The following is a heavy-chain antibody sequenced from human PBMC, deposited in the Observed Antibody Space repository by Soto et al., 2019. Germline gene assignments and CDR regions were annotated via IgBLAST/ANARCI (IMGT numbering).Heavy chain of an antibody. CDR1: GYTFTSYD. CDR2: IIPIFGTA. D-gene: IGHD6-13*01. V-gene: IGHV1-69*13. Sequence: SVKVSCKASGYTFTSYDINWVRQATGQGLEWMGGIIPIFGTANYAQKFQGRVTITADESTSTAYMELSSLRSEDTAVYYCARDLAGAAAGYNWFDPWGQGTLVTVSS. CDR3: ARDLAGAAAGYNWFDP. J-gene: IGHJ5*02.